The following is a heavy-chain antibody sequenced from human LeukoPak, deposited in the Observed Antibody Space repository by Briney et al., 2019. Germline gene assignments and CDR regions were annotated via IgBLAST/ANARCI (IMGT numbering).Heavy chain of an antibody. CDR3: ARVGYCSSTSCQDV. Sequence: SETLSLTCTVSGGSISSGSFYWSWIRQPAGKGLEWIGRVYIGESTNYNPSLKSRVTISVDTSKNQFSLKLSSVTAADTAVYYCARVGYCSSTSCQDVWGKGTTVTVSS. D-gene: IGHD2-2*01. J-gene: IGHJ6*04. V-gene: IGHV4-61*02. CDR1: GGSISSGSFY. CDR2: VYIGEST.